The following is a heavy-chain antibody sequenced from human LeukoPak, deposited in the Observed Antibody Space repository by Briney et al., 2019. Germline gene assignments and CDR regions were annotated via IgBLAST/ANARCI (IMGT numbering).Heavy chain of an antibody. Sequence: GGSLRLSCAASGFTFSSYAMSWVRQAPGEGLEWVSAISGSGGSTYYADSVKGRFTISRDNSKNTLYLQMNSLRAEDTAVYYCAKDPLANDYYYYGMDVWGQGTTVTVSS. CDR3: AKDPLANDYYYYGMDV. CDR2: ISGSGGST. V-gene: IGHV3-23*01. J-gene: IGHJ6*02. CDR1: GFTFSSYA.